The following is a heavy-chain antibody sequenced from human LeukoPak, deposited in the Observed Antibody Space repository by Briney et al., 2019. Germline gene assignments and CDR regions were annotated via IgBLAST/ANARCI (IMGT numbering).Heavy chain of an antibody. CDR3: AKDLTGMVRGEGAFDY. Sequence: PGGSLRLSCAASGFTFSSYGTHWVRQAPGKGLEWVAVISYDGSNKYYADSVKGRFTISRDNSKNTLYLQMNCLRAEDTAVYYCAKDLTGMVRGEGAFDYWGQGTLVTVSS. J-gene: IGHJ4*02. V-gene: IGHV3-30*18. D-gene: IGHD3-10*01. CDR2: ISYDGSNK. CDR1: GFTFSSYG.